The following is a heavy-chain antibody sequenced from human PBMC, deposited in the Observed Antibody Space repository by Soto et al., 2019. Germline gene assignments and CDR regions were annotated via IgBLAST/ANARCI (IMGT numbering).Heavy chain of an antibody. CDR1: GGSFIGYY. Sequence: QVQLQQWGAGLLKPSETVSLTCAVYGGSFIGYYGTWIRQPPGKGLEWIGEINHSGSTNYTPSLKSRVTISADTSKNQFSLRLSSVTAADTAVYYCATLGHYDFWSGFRKGNWFDPWGQGTLVTVSS. J-gene: IGHJ5*02. CDR2: INHSGST. V-gene: IGHV4-34*01. D-gene: IGHD3-3*01. CDR3: ATLGHYDFWSGFRKGNWFDP.